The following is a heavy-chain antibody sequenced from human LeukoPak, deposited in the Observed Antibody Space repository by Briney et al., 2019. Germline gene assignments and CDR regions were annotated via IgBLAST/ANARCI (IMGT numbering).Heavy chain of an antibody. CDR1: GYTFTGYY. J-gene: IGHJ6*02. Sequence: ASVKVSCKASGYTFTGYYMHWVRQAPGQGLEWMGWINPNSGGTNYAQKFQGRVTMTRDTSISTAYMELSRLISDDTAVYYCARGGYCSGGSCLPLDVWGQGTTVTVSS. CDR3: ARGGYCSGGSCLPLDV. D-gene: IGHD2-15*01. CDR2: INPNSGGT. V-gene: IGHV1-2*02.